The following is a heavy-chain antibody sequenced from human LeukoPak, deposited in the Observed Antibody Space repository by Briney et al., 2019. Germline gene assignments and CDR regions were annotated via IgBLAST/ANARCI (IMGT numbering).Heavy chain of an antibody. Sequence: PSETLSLTCAVSGGTISRYYWSWIRQSPGKGLEWIGYIYSTGSTNSSPSLKSRVSISVVTSKNQFSLNMRSVTAADTAVYYCARHESAVGAFFHWGQGVLVTVSS. CDR1: GGTISRYY. V-gene: IGHV4-59*08. D-gene: IGHD1-26*01. J-gene: IGHJ4*02. CDR3: ARHESAVGAFFH. CDR2: IYSTGST.